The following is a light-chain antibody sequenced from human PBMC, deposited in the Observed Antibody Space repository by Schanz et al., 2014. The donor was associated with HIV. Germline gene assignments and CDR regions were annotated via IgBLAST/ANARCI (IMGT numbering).Light chain of an antibody. V-gene: IGKV3-11*01. CDR2: DAS. CDR3: QQYNTWPRT. Sequence: EIVLTQSPATLSLAPGEGATLSCRASQSVGSYLVWYQQKPGQAPRLLIYDASSRATGIPDRFSGSGSGTDFTLTISRLEPEDFAVYYCQQYNTWPRTFGQGTKVELK. CDR1: QSVGSY. J-gene: IGKJ1*01.